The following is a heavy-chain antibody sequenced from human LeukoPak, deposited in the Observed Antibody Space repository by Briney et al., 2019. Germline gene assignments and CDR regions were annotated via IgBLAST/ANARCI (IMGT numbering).Heavy chain of an antibody. CDR3: ARDWEQWLDGPDY. J-gene: IGHJ4*02. D-gene: IGHD6-19*01. CDR1: GYTFTGYY. Sequence: ASVKVSCKASGYTFTGYYMHWVRQAPGQGLEWMGWINPNSGGTNYAQKFQGWVTMTRDTSTTTVYMELSNLRSEDTAVYYCARDWEQWLDGPDYWGQGTLVTVSS. CDR2: INPNSGGT. V-gene: IGHV1-2*04.